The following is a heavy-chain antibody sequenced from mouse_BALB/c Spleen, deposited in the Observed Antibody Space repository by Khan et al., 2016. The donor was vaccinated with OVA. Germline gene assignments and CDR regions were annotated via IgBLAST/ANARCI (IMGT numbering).Heavy chain of an antibody. V-gene: IGHV1-4*01. CDR1: GYTFTSYT. J-gene: IGHJ2*01. CDR2: INPSSGYT. CDR3: ARKRTRASY. Sequence: QVQLKQSGAELVKPGASVKMSCKASGYTFTSYTMHWVKQRPGQGLEWIGYINPSSGYTKYNQKFKDKATLTADKSSSTAYMQLSSLTSEDSAVYYCARKRTRASYWGQGTTLTVSS. D-gene: IGHD3-3*01.